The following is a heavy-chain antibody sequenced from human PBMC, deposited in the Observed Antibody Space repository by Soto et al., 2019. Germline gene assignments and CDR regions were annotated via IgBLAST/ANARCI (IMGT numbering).Heavy chain of an antibody. D-gene: IGHD3-22*01. Sequence: ASVKVSCKASGDSFRSYPLSWVRQAPGQGLEWIGGFIPIFGTPNYAQKFQGRLTISADESTGTVSMDLSSLRSEDTAVYYCAWARGVVDNYYYYGMDVWGQGTTVTVSS. CDR2: FIPIFGTP. V-gene: IGHV1-69*13. J-gene: IGHJ6*02. CDR3: AWARGVVDNYYYYGMDV. CDR1: GDSFRSYP.